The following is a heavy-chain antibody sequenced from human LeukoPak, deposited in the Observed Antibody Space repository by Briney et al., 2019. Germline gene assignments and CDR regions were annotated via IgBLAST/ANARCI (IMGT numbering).Heavy chain of an antibody. CDR1: GGTFSSYA. V-gene: IGHV1-69*05. J-gene: IGHJ4*02. CDR3: ARVLEWELLLDY. CDR2: IIPIFGTA. D-gene: IGHD1-26*01. Sequence: ASVKVSCKASGGTFSSYAISWVRQAPGQGLEWMGGIIPIFGTANYAQKFQGRVTITRDTSASTAYMELSSLRSEDAAVYYCARVLEWELLLDYWGQGTLVTVSS.